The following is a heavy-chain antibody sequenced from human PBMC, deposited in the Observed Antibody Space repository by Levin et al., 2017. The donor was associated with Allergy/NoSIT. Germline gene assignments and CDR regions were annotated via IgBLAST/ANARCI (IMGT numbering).Heavy chain of an antibody. CDR3: AREYSSAFQH. CDR1: GGSISSYY. CDR2: IYYSGST. Sequence: GSLRLSCTVSGGSISSYYWSWIRQPPGKGLEWIGYIYYSGSTNYNPSLKSRVTISVDTSKNQFSLKLSSVTAADTAVYYCAREYSSAFQHWGQGTLVTVSS. V-gene: IGHV4-59*01. D-gene: IGHD6-19*01. J-gene: IGHJ1*01.